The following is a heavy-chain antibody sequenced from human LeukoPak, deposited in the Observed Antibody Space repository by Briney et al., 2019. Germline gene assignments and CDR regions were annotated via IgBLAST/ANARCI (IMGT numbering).Heavy chain of an antibody. CDR3: AREVYYDSSGYPLPYFDY. Sequence: GGSLRLSCAASGFTFSSYSMNWVRQAPGKGLEWVSSISSSSSYIYYAGSVKGRFTISRDNAKNSLYLQMNSLRAEDTAVYYCAREVYYDSSGYPLPYFDYWGQGTLVTVSS. V-gene: IGHV3-21*01. D-gene: IGHD3-22*01. CDR2: ISSSSSYI. CDR1: GFTFSSYS. J-gene: IGHJ4*02.